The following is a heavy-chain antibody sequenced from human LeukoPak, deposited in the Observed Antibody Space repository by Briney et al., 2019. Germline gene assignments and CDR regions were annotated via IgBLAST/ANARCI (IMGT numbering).Heavy chain of an antibody. CDR1: GGSISSGTSY. CDR2: IYHSGST. CDR3: ARDAGDILNYYYYMDV. V-gene: IGHV4-30-2*01. J-gene: IGHJ6*03. Sequence: SETLSLTCTVSGGSISSGTSYWSWVRQPPGKGLEWIGYIYHSGSTYYNPSLRSRVTISVDRSKNQFSLKLSSVTAADTAVYFRARDAGDILNYYYYMDVWGKGTTVTVSS. D-gene: IGHD3-9*01.